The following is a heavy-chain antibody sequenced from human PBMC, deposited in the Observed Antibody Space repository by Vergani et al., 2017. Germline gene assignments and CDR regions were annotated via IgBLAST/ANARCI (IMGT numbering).Heavy chain of an antibody. V-gene: IGHV3-23*01. CDR3: AKRNAPWGWGYFFDY. J-gene: IGHJ4*02. CDR1: GGKGRREA. Sequence: EVQLWESGGGGEKRGGKRRRAGEEGGGKGRREARRGGGEDKGKGLEGGQAMSGSGGSTYYADSVKGRFTISRDNSKNTLYLQMNSLRAEDTAVYYCAKRNAPWGWGYFFDYWGQGTLVTVSS. D-gene: IGHD2/OR15-2a*01. CDR2: MSGSGGST.